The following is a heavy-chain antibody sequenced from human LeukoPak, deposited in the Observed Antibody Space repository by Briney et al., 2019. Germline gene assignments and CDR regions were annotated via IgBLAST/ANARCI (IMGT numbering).Heavy chain of an antibody. Sequence: QPGRSLRLSCAASGFTFSVYGMHWVRQAPGKGLEWVAVMWYDGSNKYYADSVKGRFTISRDNSKNTLYLEMSSLRAEDTAVYFCARAGGGYYYYFDYWGQGTLVTVSS. CDR2: MWYDGSNK. CDR1: GFTFSVYG. CDR3: ARAGGGYYYYFDY. D-gene: IGHD1-26*01. J-gene: IGHJ4*02. V-gene: IGHV3-33*01.